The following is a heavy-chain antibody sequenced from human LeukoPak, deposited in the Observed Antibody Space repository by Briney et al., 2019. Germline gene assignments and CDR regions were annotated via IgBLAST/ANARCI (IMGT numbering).Heavy chain of an antibody. V-gene: IGHV4-39*07. D-gene: IGHD5-24*01. J-gene: IGHJ4*02. Sequence: PGGSLRLSCSASGFTFSSYAMSWVRQAPGKGLEWIGAIYYTGSTYYNPSLKSRVTISVDTSKNQFSLKLSSVTAADTAVYYCAREGVQEMATTGKIDYWGQGTLVTVSS. CDR1: GFTFSSYA. CDR3: AREGVQEMATTGKIDY. CDR2: IYYTGST.